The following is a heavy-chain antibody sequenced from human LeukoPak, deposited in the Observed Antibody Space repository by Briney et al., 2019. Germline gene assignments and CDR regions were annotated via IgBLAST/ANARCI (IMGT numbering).Heavy chain of an antibody. CDR2: INHSGST. CDR1: GGSFSGYY. D-gene: IGHD2-15*01. CDR3: ARGTWWGGAPIYYYYYYGMDV. J-gene: IGHJ6*02. V-gene: IGHV4-34*01. Sequence: SETLSLTCAVYGGSFSGYYWSWIRQPPGKGLEWIGEINHSGSTNYNPSLKSRVTISVDTSKNQFSLKLSSVTAADTAVYYCARGTWWGGAPIYYYYYYGMDVWGQGTTVTVSS.